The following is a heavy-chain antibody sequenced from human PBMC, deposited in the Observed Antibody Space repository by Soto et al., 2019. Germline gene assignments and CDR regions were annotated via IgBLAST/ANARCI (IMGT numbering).Heavy chain of an antibody. CDR3: ARTRSFTHGFYYGGMDV. D-gene: IGHD6-6*01. CDR2: IYPGDSDT. V-gene: IGHV5-51*01. CDR1: GYSFTSYW. Sequence: PGESLKISCKGSGYSFTSYWIGWVRQMPGKGLEWMGIIYPGDSDTRYSPSFQGQVTISADKSLRTAYLQWTSLKASDTALYYCARTRSFTHGFYYGGMDVWGQGTTVTVS. J-gene: IGHJ6*02.